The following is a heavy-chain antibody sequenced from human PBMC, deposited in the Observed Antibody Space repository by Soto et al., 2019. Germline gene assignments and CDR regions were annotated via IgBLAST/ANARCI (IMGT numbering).Heavy chain of an antibody. J-gene: IGHJ4*02. V-gene: IGHV1-8*01. CDR3: GTRWGIAAAGTVELDY. CDR1: GYTFTSYD. D-gene: IGHD6-13*01. Sequence: QVQLVQSGAEVKKPGASVTASCKASGYTFTSYDINWVRQATGQGLEWMGWMNPTSGNTGYAQKFQGRVTMTRNTSISAAYMELSSLRSEDTAVYYCGTRWGIAAAGTVELDYWGQGTLVTFSS. CDR2: MNPTSGNT.